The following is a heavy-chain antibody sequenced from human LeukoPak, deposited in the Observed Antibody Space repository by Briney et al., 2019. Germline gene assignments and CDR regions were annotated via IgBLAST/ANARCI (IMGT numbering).Heavy chain of an antibody. D-gene: IGHD2-2*01. V-gene: IGHV4-59*01. CDR2: IYNSENT. CDR3: ARDTSLGMPQWFDP. Sequence: SETLSLTCTVSGGFISSYYWSWIRQPPGKGLEWIAYIYNSENTKYNPSLKSRVTISVETSKNQFSLKLRSVTAADTAVYYCARDTSLGMPQWFDPWGQGALVTVSS. J-gene: IGHJ5*02. CDR1: GGFISSYY.